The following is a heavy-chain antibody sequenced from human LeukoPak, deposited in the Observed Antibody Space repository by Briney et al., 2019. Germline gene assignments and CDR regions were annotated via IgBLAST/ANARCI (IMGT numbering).Heavy chain of an antibody. CDR3: ARGTYSSGWYGEPVYFDY. V-gene: IGHV4-39*07. CDR1: GGSISSGGYY. D-gene: IGHD6-19*01. CDR2: INHSGST. J-gene: IGHJ4*02. Sequence: SETLSLTCTVSGGSISSGGYYWSWIRQPPGKGLEWIGEINHSGSTNYNPSLKSRVTISVDTSKNQFSLKLSSVTAADTAVYYCARGTYSSGWYGEPVYFDYWGQGTLVTVSS.